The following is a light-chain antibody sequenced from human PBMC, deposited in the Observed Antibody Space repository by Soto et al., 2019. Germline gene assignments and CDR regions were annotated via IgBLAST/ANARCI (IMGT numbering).Light chain of an antibody. CDR2: RKN. J-gene: IGLJ3*02. CDR1: SSNIGSNY. CDR3: STWDNSLSGPV. V-gene: IGLV1-47*01. Sequence: QSVLTQPPSASETPGQRVTISCSGSSSNIGSNYVYWYQQFPGMAPKLLIYRKNQRPSGVPDRFSGSKSGTSAYLAISGLQSEDEADYYCSTWDNSLSGPVFGGGTKLTVL.